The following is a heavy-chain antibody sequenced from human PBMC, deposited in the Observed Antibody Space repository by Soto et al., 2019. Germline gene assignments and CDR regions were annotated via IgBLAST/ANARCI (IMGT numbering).Heavy chain of an antibody. CDR2: VFYSGNT. CDR3: AREGGGGYFFDS. Sequence: SETLSLTCTVSGDSISSYYWTWIRQPPGKGLEWIGYVFYSGNTNYNPSLKSRVTMSVDTSKNQFSLMLTSVTAADTAVYYCAREGGGGYFFDSGGRGTLVPVSS. CDR1: GDSISSYY. V-gene: IGHV4-59*01. D-gene: IGHD1-1*01. J-gene: IGHJ4*02.